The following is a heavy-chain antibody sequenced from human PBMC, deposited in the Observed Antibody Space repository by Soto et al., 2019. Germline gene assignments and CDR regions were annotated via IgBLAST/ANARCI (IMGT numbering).Heavy chain of an antibody. J-gene: IGHJ4*02. V-gene: IGHV4-38-2*01. Sequence: PRETLSLTCGVSGYASNSGSYWGWIPQSPGKGLEWIGNMNHGGFSYYNPSLKGRVTISVDTWKNRFSLNLGSVTAADTAVYYGARTVVVVVCNVQDSFDYWGQGMLVTVSS. CDR1: GYASNSGSY. D-gene: IGHD2-15*01. CDR2: MNHGGFS. CDR3: ARTVVVVVCNVQDSFDY.